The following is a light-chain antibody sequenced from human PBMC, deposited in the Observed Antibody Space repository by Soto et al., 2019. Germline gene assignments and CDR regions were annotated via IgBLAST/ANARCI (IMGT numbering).Light chain of an antibody. Sequence: QSVLTQAASVSGSPGQSITISCTGTSGDIGGYNYVSWYQQHPGKAPKVIIYEVSKRPSGVPDRFSGSKSGNTASLTVSGLQAEDEADYFCSSYAGNSNLVFGIGTKVTVL. CDR1: SGDIGGYNY. CDR2: EVS. CDR3: SSYAGNSNLV. J-gene: IGLJ1*01. V-gene: IGLV2-8*01.